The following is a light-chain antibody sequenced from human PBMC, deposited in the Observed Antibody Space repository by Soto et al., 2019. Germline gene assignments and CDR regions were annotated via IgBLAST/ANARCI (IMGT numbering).Light chain of an antibody. V-gene: IGKV4-1*01. CDR2: WAA. J-gene: IGKJ1*01. CDR1: QSVLYSSNNRNY. CDR3: QQYYDTPWT. Sequence: DIVMTQSPDSLAVSLGERATINCKSSQSVLYSSNNRNYVAWYQQKPRQPPKLLIYWAATRESGVPDRFSGSGSGTDFTLTSSSLEAEDMAVYYCQQYYDTPWTFGQGTKVEIK.